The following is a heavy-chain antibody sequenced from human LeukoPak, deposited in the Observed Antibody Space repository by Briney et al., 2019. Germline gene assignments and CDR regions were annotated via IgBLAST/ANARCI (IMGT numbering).Heavy chain of an antibody. D-gene: IGHD6-19*01. V-gene: IGHV4-34*01. CDR1: GGSFSGYY. J-gene: IGHJ6*02. CDR2: INHSGST. CDR3: ATDSSGWYVEGYYYYGMDV. Sequence: SETLSLTCAVYGGSFSGYYWSWIRQPPGKGLEWIGEINHSGSTNYNPSPKSRVTISVDTSKNQFSLKLSSVTAADTAVYYCATDSSGWYVEGYYYYGMDVWGQGTTVTVSS.